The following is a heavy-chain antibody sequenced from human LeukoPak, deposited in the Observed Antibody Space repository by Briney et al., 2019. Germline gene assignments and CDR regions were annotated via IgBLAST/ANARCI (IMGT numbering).Heavy chain of an antibody. D-gene: IGHD2-2*02. CDR2: INPNSGGT. V-gene: IGHV1-2*02. J-gene: IGHJ4*02. Sequence: GASVKVSCKASGYTFTGYYMHWVRQAPGQGLEWMGWINPNSGGTNYAQKFQGRVTMTRDTSISTAYMELSRLRSDDTAVYYCAGDHGCSSTSCYTACDYWGQGTLVTVSS. CDR1: GYTFTGYY. CDR3: AGDHGCSSTSCYTACDY.